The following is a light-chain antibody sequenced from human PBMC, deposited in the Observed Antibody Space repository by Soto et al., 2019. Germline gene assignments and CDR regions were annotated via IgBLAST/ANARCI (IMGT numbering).Light chain of an antibody. V-gene: IGKV1-5*03. CDR1: QSISSW. CDR3: EQYNSYWT. J-gene: IGKJ1*01. CDR2: KAS. Sequence: DIQMTQSPSTLSASVGDRVTITCRASQSISSWLAWYQQKPGKAPKLLIYKASSLDSGVPSWFSGSGSATEFTLTISSLQPDDFATYYCEQYNSYWTFGQGTKVEIK.